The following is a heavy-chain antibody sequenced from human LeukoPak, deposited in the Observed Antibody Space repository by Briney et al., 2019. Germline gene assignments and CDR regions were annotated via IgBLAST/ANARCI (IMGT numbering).Heavy chain of an antibody. CDR1: GFTFSSYW. V-gene: IGHV3-74*01. CDR3: ARDLGYSSAY. D-gene: IGHD6-19*01. J-gene: IGHJ4*02. Sequence: RSGGSLRLSCAASGFTFSSYWMHWVRQAPGKGLVWVSRINSDGSSTSYADSVKGRFTISRDSSKNTVYLQMSSLRAEDTGVYYCARDLGYSSAYWGQGTLVTVSS. CDR2: INSDGSST.